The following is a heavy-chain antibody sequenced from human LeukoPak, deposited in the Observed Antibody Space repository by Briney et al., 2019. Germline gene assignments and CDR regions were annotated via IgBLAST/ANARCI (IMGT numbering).Heavy chain of an antibody. J-gene: IGHJ4*02. CDR1: GFTFSSYG. Sequence: GGSLRLSCAASGFTFSSYGMHWVRQAPGKGLEWVAVISYDGSNKYYANSVKGRFTISRDNSKNTLYLQMNSLRAEDTAVYYCAKVERIVVVPAAIDNWGQGTLVTVSS. D-gene: IGHD2-2*01. CDR3: AKVERIVVVPAAIDN. CDR2: ISYDGSNK. V-gene: IGHV3-30*18.